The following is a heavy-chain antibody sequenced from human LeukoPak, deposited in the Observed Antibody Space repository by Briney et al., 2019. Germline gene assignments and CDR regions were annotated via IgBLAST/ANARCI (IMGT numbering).Heavy chain of an antibody. CDR3: ARQGSDCSGGSCYYYYFDY. CDR2: NYYSGST. Sequence: SETLSLTCTVSGGSLSSYYWSWIRQPPGKGLEWIGYNYYSGSTNYNPSLKSRVTMSVDTSKNQFSLKLSAVTAADTAVYHCARQGSDCSGGSCYYYYFDYWGQGTLVTVSS. V-gene: IGHV4-59*08. D-gene: IGHD2-15*01. CDR1: GGSLSSYY. J-gene: IGHJ4*02.